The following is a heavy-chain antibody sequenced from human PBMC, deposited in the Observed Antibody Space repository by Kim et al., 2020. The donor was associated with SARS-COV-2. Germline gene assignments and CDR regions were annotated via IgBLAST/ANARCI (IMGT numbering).Heavy chain of an antibody. CDR1: GFTFSSYA. CDR2: ISYDGSNK. J-gene: IGHJ4*02. CDR3: AREGGNIAAENFDY. D-gene: IGHD6-13*01. Sequence: GGSLRLSCAASGFTFSSYAMHWVRQAPGKGLEWVAVISYDGSNKYYADSVKGRFTISRDNSKNTLYLQMNSLRAEDTAVYYCAREGGNIAAENFDYWGQGTLVTVSS. V-gene: IGHV3-30*04.